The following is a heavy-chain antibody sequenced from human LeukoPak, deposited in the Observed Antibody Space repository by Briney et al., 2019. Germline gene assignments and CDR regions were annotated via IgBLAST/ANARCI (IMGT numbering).Heavy chain of an antibody. CDR1: GFTFRSYA. CDR2: ISGSGGST. V-gene: IGHV3-23*01. Sequence: GGSLRLSCAASGFTFRSYAMGWVRQAPGKGLEWVSAISGSGGSTYYADSVKGRFTISRDNSKNTLYLQMNSLRAEDTAVYYCANTVVVPAAMGYDFWSGLYAFDIWGQGTMVTVSS. J-gene: IGHJ3*02. D-gene: IGHD2-2*01. CDR3: ANTVVVPAAMGYDFWSGLYAFDI.